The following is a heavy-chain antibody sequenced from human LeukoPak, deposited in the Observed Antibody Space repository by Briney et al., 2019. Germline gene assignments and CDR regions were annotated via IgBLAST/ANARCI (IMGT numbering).Heavy chain of an antibody. CDR3: PRIGSNAALDY. V-gene: IGHV3-74*01. CDR2: INSDGTNT. CDR1: GFTLSGYW. Sequence: GGSLRLTCAASGFTLSGYWMHWVRQAPGKGLVWVSHINSDGTNTRYADSVKGRFTISRDNARNTLYLQMRSLRADDTAVYYCPRIGSNAALDYWGQGALVTVSS. J-gene: IGHJ4*02. D-gene: IGHD6-13*01.